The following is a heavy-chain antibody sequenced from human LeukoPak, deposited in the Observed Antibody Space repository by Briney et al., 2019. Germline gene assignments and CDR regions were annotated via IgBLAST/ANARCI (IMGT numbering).Heavy chain of an antibody. CDR2: ISSNGGST. J-gene: IGHJ4*02. V-gene: IGHV3-64*01. CDR3: ARGGWDLVRFYFDY. D-gene: IGHD1-26*01. CDR1: GFTFSSYG. Sequence: GGSLRLSCAAAGFTFSSYGMHWVRQALGKGLEYVSAISSNGGSTYYANSVKGRFTISRDNSKNTLYLQMGSLRAEDMAVYYCARGGWDLVRFYFDYWGQGTLVTVSS.